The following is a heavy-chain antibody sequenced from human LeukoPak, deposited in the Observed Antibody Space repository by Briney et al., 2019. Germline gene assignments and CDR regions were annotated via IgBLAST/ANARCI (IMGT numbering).Heavy chain of an antibody. CDR3: ARMIAVAGTGAFDI. D-gene: IGHD6-19*01. CDR2: IKQDGSEK. Sequence: GGSLRLSCAASGFTFSSYWMSWVRQAPGKGLEWVANIKQDGSEKYYVDSVKGRFTISRDNAKNTLYLQMNSLRAEDTAVYYCARMIAVAGTGAFDIWGQGTMVTVSS. J-gene: IGHJ3*02. V-gene: IGHV3-7*01. CDR1: GFTFSSYW.